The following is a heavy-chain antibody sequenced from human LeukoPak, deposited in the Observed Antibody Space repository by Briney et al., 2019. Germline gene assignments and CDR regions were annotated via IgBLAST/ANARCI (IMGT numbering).Heavy chain of an antibody. CDR2: ISWNSGSI. CDR3: AKSGEWLEQPLIPSYFAY. D-gene: IGHD1/OR15-1a*01. V-gene: IGHV3-9*01. CDR1: GFTFDDYA. J-gene: IGHJ4*02. Sequence: PGGSLRLSCAASGFTFDDYAMHWVRQAPGKGLEWVSGISWNSGSIGYADSVKGRFTISRDNAKNSLYLQMNSLRAEDTALYYCAKSGEWLEQPLIPSYFAYWGQGTLVTVSS.